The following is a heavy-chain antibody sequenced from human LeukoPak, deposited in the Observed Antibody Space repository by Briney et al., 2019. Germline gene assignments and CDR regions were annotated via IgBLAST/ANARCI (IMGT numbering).Heavy chain of an antibody. CDR1: GGYISRYY. D-gene: IGHD3-10*01. CDR2: YYYGGST. Sequence: SETLSLTCTVSGGYISRYYWSWLRQPPGKGRAWVGFYYYGGSTNYTPPLRSRITISVDTTKNQSSLKLCSATAAATAVYYSARHGSASYSAFDFWGQGTLVTVSS. J-gene: IGHJ4*02. CDR3: ARHGSASYSAFDF. V-gene: IGHV4-59*08.